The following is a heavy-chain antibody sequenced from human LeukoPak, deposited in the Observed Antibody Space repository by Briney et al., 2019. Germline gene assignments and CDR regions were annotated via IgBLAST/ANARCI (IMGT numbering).Heavy chain of an antibody. Sequence: PGESLKISCKGSGYSFTSYWIGWVRQMPGKGLEWMGIIYPGDSDTRYSPSFQGQVTISADKSISTAYLQWSSLKASDTAMHYCARLSPARYSYGAPFDYWGQGTLVTVSS. CDR3: ARLSPARYSYGAPFDY. CDR1: GYSFTSYW. V-gene: IGHV5-51*01. J-gene: IGHJ4*02. D-gene: IGHD5-18*01. CDR2: IYPGDSDT.